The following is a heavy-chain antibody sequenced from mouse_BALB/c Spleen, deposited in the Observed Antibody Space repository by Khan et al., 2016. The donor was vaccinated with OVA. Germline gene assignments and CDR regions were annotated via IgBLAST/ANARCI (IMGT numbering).Heavy chain of an antibody. Sequence: QVQLQQSGPGLVAPSQSLSIACTVSGFSLTTYGVNWVRQPPGEGLEWLGVIWAGGSTNYNSALRSRLSISKDNSKSQVFLKMHSLQTDDTAMYYCVRFYDPYYAMDYWGQGTSVTVSS. CDR2: IWAGGST. CDR1: GFSLTTYG. CDR3: VRFYDPYYAMDY. V-gene: IGHV2-9*02. D-gene: IGHD2-3*01. J-gene: IGHJ4*01.